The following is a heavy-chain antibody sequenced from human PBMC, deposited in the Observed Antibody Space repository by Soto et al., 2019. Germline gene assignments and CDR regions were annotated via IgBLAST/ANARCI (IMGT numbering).Heavy chain of an antibody. D-gene: IGHD6-6*01. CDR1: GYTLTELS. V-gene: IGHV1-24*01. CDR2: FDPEDGET. Sequence: GASVKVSCKVSGYTLTELSMHWVRQAPGKGLEWMGGFDPEDGETIYAQKFQGRVTMTEDTSTDTAHMELSSLRSEDTAVYYCATNTRSSIAEYFDYWGQGTLVTVSS. CDR3: ATNTRSSIAEYFDY. J-gene: IGHJ4*02.